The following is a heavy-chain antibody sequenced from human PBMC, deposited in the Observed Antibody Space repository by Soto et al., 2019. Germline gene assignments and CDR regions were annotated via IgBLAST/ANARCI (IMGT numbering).Heavy chain of an antibody. Sequence: GGSLRLSCGASGFAFSSYGMHWVRQAPGKGLEWVSAIRDSGGSTYYADSVKGRFTISRDNSKNTLYLQMNSLRAEDTAVYYCAKDDAVFGFDPWGQGTLVTVSS. CDR2: IRDSGGST. J-gene: IGHJ5*02. V-gene: IGHV3-23*01. D-gene: IGHD3-3*01. CDR3: AKDDAVFGFDP. CDR1: GFAFSSYG.